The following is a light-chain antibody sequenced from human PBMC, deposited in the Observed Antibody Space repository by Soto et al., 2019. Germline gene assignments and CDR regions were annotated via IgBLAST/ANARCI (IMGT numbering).Light chain of an antibody. CDR3: QYDSS. J-gene: IGKJ2*01. CDR2: DAS. CDR1: QAISSA. V-gene: IGKV1-13*02. Sequence: ANQLTQSPSSLSASVGDRVTITCRASQAISSALAWYQQKPGKPPKLLIYDASTLQTGVPSRFSGSGSGTNFTLTISSLQPDDFATYYCQYDSSFGQGTKVDIK.